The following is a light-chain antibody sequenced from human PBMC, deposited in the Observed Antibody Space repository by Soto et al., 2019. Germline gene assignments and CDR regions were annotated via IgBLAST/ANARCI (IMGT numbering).Light chain of an antibody. CDR2: EVS. CDR3: SSYAGKGV. Sequence: QSVLTQPPSASGSPGQSVTISCTGTSSDVGDYNYVSRYQQHPGKAPKLMIYEVSKRPSGVPDRFSGSKSGNTASLTVSGLQAEDEADYYCSSYAGKGVFGGGTKLTVL. J-gene: IGLJ2*01. CDR1: SSDVGDYNY. V-gene: IGLV2-8*01.